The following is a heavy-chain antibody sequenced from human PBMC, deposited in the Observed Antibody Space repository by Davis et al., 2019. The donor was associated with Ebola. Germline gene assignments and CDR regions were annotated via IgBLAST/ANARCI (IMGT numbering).Heavy chain of an antibody. CDR3: ATITTPHYYYYYGMDV. Sequence: SDPLSPTFAVHIGSSSGYSWSWIRQSPRQGLEWVGYINHSASTNYNPSLRTRVTISVDTSKNQFSLKLSSVTAADTAVYYCATITTPHYYYYYGMDVWGQGTTVTVSS. D-gene: IGHD3-22*01. CDR1: IGSSSGYS. J-gene: IGHJ6*02. CDR2: INHSAST. V-gene: IGHV4-34*01.